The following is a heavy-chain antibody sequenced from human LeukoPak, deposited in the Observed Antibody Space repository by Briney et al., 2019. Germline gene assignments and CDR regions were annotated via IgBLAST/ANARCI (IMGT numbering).Heavy chain of an antibody. J-gene: IGHJ4*02. D-gene: IGHD5-24*01. V-gene: IGHV1-69*05. CDR2: IIPIFGTA. CDR3: ARGGWPQFCYFDY. CDR1: GGTFSSYA. Sequence: SVKVSCKASGGTFSSYAISWVRQAPGQGLEWMGRIIPIFGTANYAQKFQGRVTITTDESTSTAYMELSSLRSEDTAVYYCARGGWPQFCYFDYWGQGTLVTVSS.